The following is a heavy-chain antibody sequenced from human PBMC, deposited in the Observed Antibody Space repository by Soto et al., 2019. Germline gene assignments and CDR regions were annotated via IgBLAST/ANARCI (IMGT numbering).Heavy chain of an antibody. J-gene: IGHJ3*02. D-gene: IGHD1-26*01. V-gene: IGHV3-30*04. CDR3: ARDGYSGRSDGFDI. CDR1: GFTLSAYT. CDR2: TSYDGKNE. Sequence: QVQLVESGGGVVQPGRSLRLSCAASGFTLSAYTMHWVRQPPGKGLEWVAVTSYDGKNERYTDPVKGRFTVSRDNSKSTVYLQMNSLKSEDTALYYCARDGYSGRSDGFDIWGQGTMVTVSS.